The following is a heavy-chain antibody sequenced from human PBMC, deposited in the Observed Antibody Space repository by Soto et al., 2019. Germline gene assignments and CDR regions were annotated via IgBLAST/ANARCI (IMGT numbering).Heavy chain of an antibody. D-gene: IGHD1-26*01. V-gene: IGHV4-34*01. CDR1: GGSFSGYY. CDR3: GRVWYRPPPPHYYYFGMDV. CDR2: INQSGST. Sequence: SETLSLTCAVYGGSFSGYYWSWIRQPPGKGLEWIGEINQSGSTNYSPSLKSRVTISVDTSKNQFSLKLSSVTASDTAVYYCGRVWYRPPPPHYYYFGMDVWGQGTTVTVSS. J-gene: IGHJ6*02.